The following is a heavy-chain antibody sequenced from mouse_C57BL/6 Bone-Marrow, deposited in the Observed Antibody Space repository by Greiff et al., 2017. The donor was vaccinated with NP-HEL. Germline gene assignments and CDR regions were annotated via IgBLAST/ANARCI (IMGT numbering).Heavy chain of an antibody. CDR1: GYSITSDY. Sequence: VQLKESGPGLAKPSQTLSLTCSVTGYSITSDYWNWIRKFPGNKLEYMGYISYSGSTYYNPSLKSRISITRDHSKNQYYLQLNSVTTEDTATYYCARAPYTTVVDYYYAMDYWGQGTSVTVSS. CDR3: ARAPYTTVVDYYYAMDY. D-gene: IGHD1-1*01. V-gene: IGHV3-8*01. J-gene: IGHJ4*01. CDR2: ISYSGST.